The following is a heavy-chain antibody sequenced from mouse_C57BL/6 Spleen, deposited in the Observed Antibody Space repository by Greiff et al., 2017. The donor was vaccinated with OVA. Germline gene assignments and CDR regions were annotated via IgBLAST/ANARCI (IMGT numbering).Heavy chain of an antibody. CDR1: GFSLTSYG. CDR3: AKEDSNYVGAWFAY. D-gene: IGHD2-5*01. Sequence: VKLMESGPGLVAPSQSLSITCTVSGFSLTSYGVSWVRQPPGKGLEWLGVIWGDGSTNYHSALISRLSISKDNSKSQVFLKLNSLQTDDTATYYCAKEDSNYVGAWFAYWGQGTLVTVSA. V-gene: IGHV2-3*01. J-gene: IGHJ3*01. CDR2: IWGDGST.